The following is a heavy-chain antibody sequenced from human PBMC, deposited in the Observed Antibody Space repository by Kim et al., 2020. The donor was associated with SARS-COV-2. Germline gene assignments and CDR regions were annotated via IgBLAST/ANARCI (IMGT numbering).Heavy chain of an antibody. Sequence: GGSLRLSCATSGFTFSSYAMHWVRQAPGKGLELVAVISYDGSNKYYADSVKGRFTISRDNSNNTLYLQMNSLRAEDTAVYYCARTYSGSYSGYFDYWGQGTLVTVSS. CDR1: GFTFSSYA. V-gene: IGHV3-30*04. CDR3: ARTYSGSYSGYFDY. D-gene: IGHD1-26*01. CDR2: ISYDGSNK. J-gene: IGHJ4*02.